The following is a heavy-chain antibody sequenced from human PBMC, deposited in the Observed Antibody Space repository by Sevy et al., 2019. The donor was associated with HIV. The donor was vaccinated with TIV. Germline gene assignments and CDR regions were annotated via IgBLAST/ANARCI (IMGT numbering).Heavy chain of an antibody. D-gene: IGHD5-18*01. CDR3: AKDLNTAMVTYYFDY. CDR1: GFTFSSYA. V-gene: IGHV3-23*01. CDR2: ISGSGRST. Sequence: GGSLRLSCAASGFTFSSYAMSWVRQAPGKGLEWVSAISGSGRSTYYADSVKGRFTISRDNSKNTVYLQMNSLRAEDTAAYYCAKDLNTAMVTYYFDYWGQGTLVTVSS. J-gene: IGHJ4*02.